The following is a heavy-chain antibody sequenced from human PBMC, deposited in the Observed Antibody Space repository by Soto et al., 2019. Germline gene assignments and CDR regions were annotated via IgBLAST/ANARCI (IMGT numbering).Heavy chain of an antibody. V-gene: IGHV3-20*04. J-gene: IGHJ6*03. CDR2: INWNGGST. CDR1: GFTFDDYG. Sequence: GGSLRLSCAASGFTFDDYGMSWVRQAPGKGLEWVSGINWNGGSTGYADSVKGRFTISRDNAKNTLYLQMNSLRAEDTAVYYWAKTAAKYYYYYYDMDVWGKGTTVTVSS. CDR3: AKTAAKYYYYYYDMDV. D-gene: IGHD6-25*01.